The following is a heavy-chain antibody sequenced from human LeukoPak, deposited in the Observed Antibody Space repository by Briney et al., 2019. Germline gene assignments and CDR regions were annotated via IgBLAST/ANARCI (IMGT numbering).Heavy chain of an antibody. Sequence: ASVKVSCKASGYTFTSYGISWVRQAPGQGLEWMGWISAYNGNTNYAQKLQGRVTMTTDTSTSTAYMELRSLRSDDTAVYYCARVGSIGVSWVKENWFDPWGQGTLVTVSS. CDR1: GYTFTSYG. V-gene: IGHV1-18*01. CDR2: ISAYNGNT. J-gene: IGHJ5*02. CDR3: ARVGSIGVSWVKENWFDP. D-gene: IGHD3-10*01.